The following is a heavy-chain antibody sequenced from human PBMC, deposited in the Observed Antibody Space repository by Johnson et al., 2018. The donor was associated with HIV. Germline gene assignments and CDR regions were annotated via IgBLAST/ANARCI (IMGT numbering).Heavy chain of an antibody. J-gene: IGHJ3*02. Sequence: QVQLVESGGGVVQPGRSLRLSCAASGFTFSSYAMHWVRQAPGKGLEWVAVISYDGSNKYYADSVKGRFTISRDNSKNTLYLQMNSLRAEDTAVYYCASEIYRPRPSSSWYVGAFDIWGQGTMATVSS. CDR3: ASEIYRPRPSSSWYVGAFDI. D-gene: IGHD6-13*01. CDR1: GFTFSSYA. V-gene: IGHV3-30*04. CDR2: ISYDGSNK.